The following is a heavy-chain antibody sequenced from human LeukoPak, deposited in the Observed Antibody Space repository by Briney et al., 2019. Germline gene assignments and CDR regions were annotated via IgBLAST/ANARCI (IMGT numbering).Heavy chain of an antibody. CDR2: INQDGSEK. D-gene: IGHD3-3*01. V-gene: IGHV3-7*01. CDR3: AKARGFWSGYYPSKYYYYYYGMDV. J-gene: IGHJ6*02. Sequence: GGSLRLSCAASGFTFSSYWMNWVREAPGEGLEWVANINQDGSEKYYVVAVKGRFTLSRDNSKNTPYLQMNSLRAEDTAVYYCAKARGFWSGYYPSKYYYYYYGMDVWGQGTTVTVSS. CDR1: GFTFSSYW.